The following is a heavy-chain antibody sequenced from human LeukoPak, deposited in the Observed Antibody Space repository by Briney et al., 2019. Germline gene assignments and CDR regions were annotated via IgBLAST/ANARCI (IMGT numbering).Heavy chain of an antibody. D-gene: IGHD3/OR15-3a*01. V-gene: IGHV4-39*01. CDR2: IYYSGTT. CDR1: GGSISSSSYY. Sequence: SETLSLTCTVSGGSISSSSYYWGWIRQPPGKGLEWIGSIYYSGTTYYNPSLKSQVSISIDTSKNQFSLKLTSVTAADTAVYYCARQTGSGLFILPGGQGTLVTVSS. CDR3: ARQTGSGLFILP. J-gene: IGHJ4*02.